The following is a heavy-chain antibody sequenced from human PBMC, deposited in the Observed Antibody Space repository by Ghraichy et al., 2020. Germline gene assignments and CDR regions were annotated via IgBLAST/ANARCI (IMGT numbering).Heavy chain of an antibody. CDR2: IYSSGST. D-gene: IGHD2-2*02. V-gene: IGHV4-39*02. Sequence: SETLSLTCTVSGGSISSTSYYWGWIRQPPGRGLEWVGSIYSSGSTYYNPSLKSQVTISVDVSKNQFSLKLRSVTAADTAVYYCARDKSTGYCSSTTCYTGKFDYWGQGTLVTVSS. CDR1: GGSISSTSYY. CDR3: ARDKSTGYCSSTTCYTGKFDY. J-gene: IGHJ4*02.